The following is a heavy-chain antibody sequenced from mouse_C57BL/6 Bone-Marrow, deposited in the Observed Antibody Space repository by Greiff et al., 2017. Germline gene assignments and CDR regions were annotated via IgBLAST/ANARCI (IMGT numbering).Heavy chain of an antibody. V-gene: IGHV1-69*01. CDR3: ARTGTFDD. CDR1: GYTFTSYW. CDR2: IDPSASYT. Sequence: VQLQQPGAELVMPGASVKLSCKASGYTFTSYWMHWVKQRPGQGLEWIGEIDPSASYTNYNQKFKGKSSLTVDKSSSTAYMQLSSLTSEDSAVYYCARTGTFDDWGQGTTLTVSS. D-gene: IGHD4-1*01. J-gene: IGHJ2*01.